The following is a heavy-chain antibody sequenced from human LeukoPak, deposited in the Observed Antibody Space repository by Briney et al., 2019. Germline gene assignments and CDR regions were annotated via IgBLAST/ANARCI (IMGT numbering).Heavy chain of an antibody. CDR3: AKDRGAAAGTFYFDY. V-gene: IGHV3-33*06. Sequence: PGGSLTLSCAASGFTFSSYGMHWVRQAPGKGLEWVAVIWYDGSNKYYADSVKGRFTISRDNSKNTLYLQMNSLRAEDTAVYYCAKDRGAAAGTFYFDYWGQGTLVTVSS. CDR2: IWYDGSNK. D-gene: IGHD6-13*01. J-gene: IGHJ4*02. CDR1: GFTFSSYG.